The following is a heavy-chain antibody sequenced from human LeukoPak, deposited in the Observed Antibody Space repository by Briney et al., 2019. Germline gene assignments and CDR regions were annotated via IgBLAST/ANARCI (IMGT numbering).Heavy chain of an antibody. CDR1: GGSISSYC. J-gene: IGHJ4*02. CDR2: IYYSGST. CDR3: AREGGSYGY. Sequence: ASETLSLTCTVSGGSISSYCWSWIRQPPGKGLEWIGYIYYSGSTYYNPSLKSRVTISVDTSKNQFSLKLSSVTAADTAVYYCAREGGSYGYWGQGTLVTVSS. V-gene: IGHV4-59*12. D-gene: IGHD1-26*01.